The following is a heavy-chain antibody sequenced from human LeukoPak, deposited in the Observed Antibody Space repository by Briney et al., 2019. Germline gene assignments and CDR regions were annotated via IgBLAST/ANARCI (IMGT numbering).Heavy chain of an antibody. CDR3: ARSLAGIAVAGPAYNWFDP. CDR2: IYYSGST. V-gene: IGHV4-39*07. Sequence: SETLSLTCTVSGGSISSSSYYWGWIRQPPGKGLEWIGSIYYSGSTYYNPSLKSRVTISVDTSKNQFSLKLSSVTAADTAVYYCARSLAGIAVAGPAYNWFDPWGQGTLVTVSS. J-gene: IGHJ5*02. CDR1: GGSISSSSYY. D-gene: IGHD6-19*01.